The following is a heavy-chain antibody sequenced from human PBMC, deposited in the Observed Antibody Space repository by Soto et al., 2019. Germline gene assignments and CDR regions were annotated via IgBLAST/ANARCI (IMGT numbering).Heavy chain of an antibody. CDR3: ATYYDSSGYSRLAYQYNWFDP. CDR2: IYYSGST. Sequence: SETLSLTCTVSGGSISSGDYYWSWIRQPPGKGLEWIGYIYYSGSTYYNPSLKIRVTISVDTSKNQFSLKLSSVTAADTAVYYCATYYDSSGYSRLAYQYNWFDPWGQGTLVTVSS. V-gene: IGHV4-30-4*01. D-gene: IGHD3-22*01. J-gene: IGHJ5*02. CDR1: GGSISSGDYY.